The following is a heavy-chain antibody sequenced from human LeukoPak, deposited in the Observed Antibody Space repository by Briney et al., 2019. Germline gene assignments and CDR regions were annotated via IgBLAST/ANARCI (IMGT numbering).Heavy chain of an antibody. CDR1: GFTFSNAW. V-gene: IGHV3-15*01. CDR3: TRLRGEKASGDY. CDR2: IKSKTDGGTT. J-gene: IGHJ4*02. D-gene: IGHD2-21*02. Sequence: KPGGSLRLSCAASGFTFSNAWMSWVRQAPGKGLEWVGRIKSKTDGGTTDYAAPVKGRFTISRDDSKNTVYLQMNSLKTEDTAVYYCTRLRGEKASGDYWGQGTLVTVSS.